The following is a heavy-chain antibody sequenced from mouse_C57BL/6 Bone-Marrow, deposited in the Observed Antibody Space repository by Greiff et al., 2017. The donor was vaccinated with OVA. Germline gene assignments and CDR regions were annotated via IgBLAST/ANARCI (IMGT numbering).Heavy chain of an antibody. J-gene: IGHJ4*01. V-gene: IGHV5-17*01. Sequence: EVNLVESGGGLVKPGGSLKLSCAASGFTFSDYGMHWVRQAPEKGLEWVAYISSGSSTLYYADTVKGRFTISRDTANNTLFLKMTSLRSEDTAMYYCARERLGRIDYWGQGTSVTVSS. CDR1: GFTFSDYG. CDR3: ARERLGRIDY. CDR2: ISSGSSTL. D-gene: IGHD4-1*01.